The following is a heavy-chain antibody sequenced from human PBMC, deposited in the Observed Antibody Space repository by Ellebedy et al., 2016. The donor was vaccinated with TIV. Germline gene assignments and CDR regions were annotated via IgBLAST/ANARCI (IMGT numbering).Heavy chain of an antibody. J-gene: IGHJ4*02. D-gene: IGHD1-1*01. V-gene: IGHV1-18*01. CDR3: ARAEYNWNAENY. CDR1: GYTFTNYG. CDR2: ISAYNGNT. Sequence: AASVKVSCKASGYTFTNYGISWVRQAPGQGLEWMGWISAYNGNTNYAQKLQGRVTMTTDTSTSTAYMELRSLRSDDTAVYYCARAEYNWNAENYWGQGTLVTVSS.